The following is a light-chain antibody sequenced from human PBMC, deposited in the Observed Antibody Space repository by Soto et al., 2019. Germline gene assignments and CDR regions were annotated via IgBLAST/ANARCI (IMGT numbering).Light chain of an antibody. CDR3: CSYAGSSLWV. Sequence: QSALTQPASVSGSPGQSITISCTGTSSDVGSYNLVSWYQQHPGKAPKLMIYEGSQRPSGVSNRFSGSKSVNTASLTISGLQDEDEADYYCCSYAGSSLWVFGGGTKLTVL. CDR2: EGS. J-gene: IGLJ3*02. V-gene: IGLV2-23*01. CDR1: SSDVGSYNL.